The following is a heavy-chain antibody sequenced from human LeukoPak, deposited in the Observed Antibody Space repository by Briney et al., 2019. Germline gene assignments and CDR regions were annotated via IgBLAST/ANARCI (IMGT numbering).Heavy chain of an antibody. CDR1: GPIFTNHW. D-gene: IGHD6-13*01. CDR2: IYPEDSDT. CDR3: MRHVPAGDRTSWCDY. J-gene: IGHJ4*02. Sequence: GESLQISCKGSGPIFTNHWIGWVRQMPGKGLERMGIIYPEDSDTRYSPSFRGRVTISVDKSENTAYLQWSSLKASDTAIYYCMRHVPAGDRTSWCDYWGQGILVTVSS. V-gene: IGHV5-51*01.